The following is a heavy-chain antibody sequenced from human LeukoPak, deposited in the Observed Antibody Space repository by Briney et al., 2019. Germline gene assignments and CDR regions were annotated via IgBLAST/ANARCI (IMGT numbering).Heavy chain of an antibody. CDR3: ARLGTLVGATTVDP. J-gene: IGHJ5*02. Sequence: SETLSLTCTVSGGSISSYYWSWIRQPPGKGLEWIGYIYYSGSTNCNPSLKSRVTISVDTSKNQFSLKLSSVTAADTAVYYCARLGTLVGATTVDPWGQGTLVTVSS. CDR2: IYYSGST. D-gene: IGHD1-26*01. CDR1: GGSISSYY. V-gene: IGHV4-59*08.